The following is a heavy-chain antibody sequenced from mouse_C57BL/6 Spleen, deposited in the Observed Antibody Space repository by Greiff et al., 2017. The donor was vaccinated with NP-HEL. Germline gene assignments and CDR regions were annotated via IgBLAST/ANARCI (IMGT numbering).Heavy chain of an antibody. D-gene: IGHD2-2*01. V-gene: IGHV1-9*01. CDR1: GYTFTGYW. Sequence: VQLQQSGAELMKPGASVKLSCKATGYTFTGYWIEWVKQRPGHGLEWIGEILPGSGSTNYNEKFKGKATFTADTSSNTDYMQLSSLTTEDSAIYYCARRCGYDRGWFAYWGQGTLVTVSA. CDR2: ILPGSGST. CDR3: ARRCGYDRGWFAY. J-gene: IGHJ3*01.